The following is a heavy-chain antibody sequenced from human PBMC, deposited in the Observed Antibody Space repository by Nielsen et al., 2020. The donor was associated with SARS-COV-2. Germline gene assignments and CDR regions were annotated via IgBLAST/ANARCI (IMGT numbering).Heavy chain of an antibody. CDR2: ISAYNGNT. Sequence: VSVTVSCKASGYTFTSYGISWVRQAPGQGLEWMGWISAYNGNTNYAQKLQGRVTMTTDTSTSTAYMELRSLRSDDTAVYYCARAVFAYYDFWSGLKHFDYWGQGTLVTVSS. CDR1: GYTFTSYG. V-gene: IGHV1-18*04. CDR3: ARAVFAYYDFWSGLKHFDY. J-gene: IGHJ4*02. D-gene: IGHD3-3*01.